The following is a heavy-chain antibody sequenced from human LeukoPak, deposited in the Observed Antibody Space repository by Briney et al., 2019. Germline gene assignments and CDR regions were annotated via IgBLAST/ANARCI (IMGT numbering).Heavy chain of an antibody. V-gene: IGHV3-30*04. D-gene: IGHD6-13*01. Sequence: GGSLRLSCAASGFTFSSYAMHWVRQAPGRGLEWVAVISYDGSNKYYADSVKGRFTISRDNSKNTLYLQMNSLRAEDTAVYYCARYARGIAGGARDYWGQGTLVTVSS. CDR1: GFTFSSYA. CDR2: ISYDGSNK. CDR3: ARYARGIAGGARDY. J-gene: IGHJ4*02.